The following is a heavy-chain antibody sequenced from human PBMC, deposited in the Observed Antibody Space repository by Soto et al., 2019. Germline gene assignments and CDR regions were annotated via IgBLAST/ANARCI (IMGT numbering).Heavy chain of an antibody. Sequence: GGSLRLSCAASGFTFSSYSMNWVRQAPGKGLEWVSSISSSSSYIYYADSVKGRFTISRDNAKNSLYLQMNSLRAGDTAVYYCARDSEKSYYYDSSGPPSVHHWGQGTQVTVS. V-gene: IGHV3-21*01. CDR2: ISSSSSYI. D-gene: IGHD3-22*01. CDR1: GFTFSSYS. CDR3: ARDSEKSYYYDSSGPPSVHH. J-gene: IGHJ1*01.